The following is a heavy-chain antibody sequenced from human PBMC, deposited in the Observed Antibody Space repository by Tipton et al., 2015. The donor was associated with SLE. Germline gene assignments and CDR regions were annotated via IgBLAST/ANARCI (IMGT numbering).Heavy chain of an antibody. Sequence: TLSLTCTVSGSSISRSSYYWAWIRQPPGKGLEWIGSVYYSGSTYYNPSLKSRVTISVDTSKNQFSLKLSSVTAADTAVYYCASHVGDGYMGYYYGMDVWGQGTTVTVSS. J-gene: IGHJ6*02. D-gene: IGHD5-24*01. CDR3: ASHVGDGYMGYYYGMDV. CDR1: GSSISRSSYY. V-gene: IGHV4-39*07. CDR2: VYYSGST.